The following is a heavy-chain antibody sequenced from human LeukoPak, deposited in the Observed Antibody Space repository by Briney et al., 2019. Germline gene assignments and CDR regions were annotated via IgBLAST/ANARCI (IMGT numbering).Heavy chain of an antibody. CDR2: IYPDNSDT. D-gene: IGHD3-3*01. CDR1: GYSFTSYW. CDR3: ARGVNYDFWSGHFDY. Sequence: GESLKISCRGSGYSFTSYWIGWVRQMPGKGLEWMGIIYPDNSDTRYSPSFQGQVTISADKSISTAYLQWSSLKASDTAMYYCARGVNYDFWSGHFDYWGQGTLVTVSS. V-gene: IGHV5-51*01. J-gene: IGHJ4*02.